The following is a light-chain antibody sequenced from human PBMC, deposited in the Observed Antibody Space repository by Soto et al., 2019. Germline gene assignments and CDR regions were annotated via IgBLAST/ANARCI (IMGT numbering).Light chain of an antibody. Sequence: EIVLTQSPATLSLSPGERATLPCRASQSVSTYLGWYQQKPGQAPRLLIYDASNRATGIPGRFSGSGSGTDFTLTISSLEPEDFAVYYCQHRRNWPWTFGQGTKVEVK. J-gene: IGKJ1*01. CDR1: QSVSTY. V-gene: IGKV3-11*01. CDR2: DAS. CDR3: QHRRNWPWT.